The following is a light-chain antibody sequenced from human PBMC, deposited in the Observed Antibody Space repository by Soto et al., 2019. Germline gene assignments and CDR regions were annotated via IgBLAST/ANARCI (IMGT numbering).Light chain of an antibody. J-gene: IGKJ4*01. CDR3: QQSYTIPLT. CDR2: AAS. Sequence: DIQMTQSPSSLSASVGDRVTITCRASQSMSSYLNWYQQKPGKAPKLLIYAASSLQSGVPSRFSGSGSGTDFTLTISSLQPEASATYYCQQSYTIPLTFGGGTKVEIK. CDR1: QSMSSY. V-gene: IGKV1-39*01.